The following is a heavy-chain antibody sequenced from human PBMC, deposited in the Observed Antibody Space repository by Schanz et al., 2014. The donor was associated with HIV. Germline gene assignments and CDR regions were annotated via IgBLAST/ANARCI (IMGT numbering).Heavy chain of an antibody. CDR2: ISISGETT. Sequence: EMQLLESGGGLVRPGGSLRLSCAASGLTFSSHAMTWVRQAPGKGLEWVSGISISGETTYYADSVKGRFTISRDNSKNTLYLQMSSLRVEDTAVYYCANEEVPNDYWGQGTLVTVSS. V-gene: IGHV3-23*01. CDR1: GLTFSSHA. CDR3: ANEEVPNDY. J-gene: IGHJ4*02.